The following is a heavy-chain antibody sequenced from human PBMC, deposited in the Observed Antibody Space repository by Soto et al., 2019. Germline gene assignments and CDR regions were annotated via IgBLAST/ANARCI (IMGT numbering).Heavy chain of an antibody. J-gene: IGHJ5*02. Sequence: GGSLRLSCAASGFPFSSCWMHWVRQAPEKGLVWVSRISSDGSTTDYADSVKGRFTISRDNAKNTLYLQMNSLRAEDTALYYCAYSRWAAMGPSFDPWGQGILVTVSS. CDR3: AYSRWAAMGPSFDP. CDR1: GFPFSSCW. D-gene: IGHD2-2*01. V-gene: IGHV3-74*01. CDR2: ISSDGSTT.